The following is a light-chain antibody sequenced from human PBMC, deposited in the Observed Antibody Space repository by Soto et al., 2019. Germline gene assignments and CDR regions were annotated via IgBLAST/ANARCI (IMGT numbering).Light chain of an antibody. J-gene: IGKJ1*01. CDR2: AAS. Sequence: DIQMTQSPSSLSASVGDRVTITCRASQTMSSYLNWYQQKPGKAPKLLIYAASSLQSGVPSRFSGSGSGTDFSLTISSLQPEDFATYYCQQSYSNLRTFGQGTKVEIK. CDR3: QQSYSNLRT. CDR1: QTMSSY. V-gene: IGKV1-39*01.